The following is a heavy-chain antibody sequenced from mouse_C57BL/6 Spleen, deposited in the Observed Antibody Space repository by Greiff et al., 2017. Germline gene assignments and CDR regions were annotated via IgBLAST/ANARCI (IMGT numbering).Heavy chain of an antibody. CDR2: INPSSGYT. V-gene: IGHV1-7*01. CDR1: GYTFTSYW. Sequence: QVQLKESGAELAKPGASVKLSCKASGYTFTSYWMHWVKQRPGQGLEWIGYINPSSGYTKYNQKFKDKATLTADKSSSTAYMQLSSLTSEDSAVYYCARRITTGVGGFDCWGRGTTLTVSS. J-gene: IGHJ2*01. CDR3: ARRITTGVGGFDC. D-gene: IGHD1-1*01.